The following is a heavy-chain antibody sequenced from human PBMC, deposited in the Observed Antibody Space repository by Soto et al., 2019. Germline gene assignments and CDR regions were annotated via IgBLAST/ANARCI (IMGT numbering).Heavy chain of an antibody. CDR3: ARDQGSHPGD. D-gene: IGHD6-13*01. CDR2: IRHSGST. Sequence: QVQLQESGPGLVRPSGTVSLTCAVSGLSISSDNWWSWVRQPPGKGLEWIGEIRHSGSTNYNPSLKSRVTMSVVPSKDLFSLTLNSVTAADTAFYYCARDQGSHPGDWGQGTLVSVSS. V-gene: IGHV4-4*02. CDR1: GLSISSDNW. J-gene: IGHJ4*02.